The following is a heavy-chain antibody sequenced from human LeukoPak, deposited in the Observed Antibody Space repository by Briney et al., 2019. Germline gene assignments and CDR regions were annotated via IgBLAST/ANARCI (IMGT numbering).Heavy chain of an antibody. CDR3: ARENYYDSSGYSEGMDV. CDR1: GGSINNYY. J-gene: IGHJ6*02. CDR2: MYVTGTT. Sequence: SETLSLTCTVSGGSINNYYWSWIRQPAGKGLEWIGRMYVTGTTNYNPSLRSRVTMSMDTSKNQFSLRLSSVTAADTAVYYCARENYYDSSGYSEGMDVWGQGTKVIVSS. D-gene: IGHD3-22*01. V-gene: IGHV4-4*07.